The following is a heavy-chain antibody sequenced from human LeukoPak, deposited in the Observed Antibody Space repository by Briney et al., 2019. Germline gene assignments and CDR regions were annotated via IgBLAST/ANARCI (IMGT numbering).Heavy chain of an antibody. CDR3: ARDGEGDEGWDY. V-gene: IGHV4-59*01. CDR2: IYYSGST. D-gene: IGHD2-15*01. Sequence: PSETLSLTCTVSGGSISSYYWSWIRQPPGKGLEWIGYIYYSGSTNYNPSLKSRVTISVDTSKNQFSLRLTSVTAADTAVYYCARDGEGDEGWDYWGQGTLVTVSS. J-gene: IGHJ4*02. CDR1: GGSISSYY.